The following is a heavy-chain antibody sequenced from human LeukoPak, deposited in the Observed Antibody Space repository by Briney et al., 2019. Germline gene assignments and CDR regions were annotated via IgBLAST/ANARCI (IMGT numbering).Heavy chain of an antibody. Sequence: GGSLRLSCAASGFTFSSYGMHWVRQAPGKGLEWVAFIRYDGSNKYYADSVKGRFTISRDNSKNTLYLQMNSLRAEDTAVYYCAKDGLSGSDIVVVPAAIHGSGGGQGTLVTVSS. V-gene: IGHV3-30*02. CDR2: IRYDGSNK. CDR3: AKDGLSGSDIVVVPAAIHGSG. CDR1: GFTFSSYG. D-gene: IGHD2-2*02. J-gene: IGHJ4*02.